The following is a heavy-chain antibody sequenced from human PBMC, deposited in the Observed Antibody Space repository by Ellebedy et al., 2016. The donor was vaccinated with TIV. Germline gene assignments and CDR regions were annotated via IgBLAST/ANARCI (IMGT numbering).Heavy chain of an antibody. CDR1: GGSFSGY. CDR3: ASHCSGGTCYFRFDP. V-gene: IGHV4-34*01. D-gene: IGHD2-15*01. J-gene: IGHJ5*02. Sequence: SETLSLTCAVYGGSFSGYWSWIRQPPGKGLEWIGEVSDGGSTKYNLSLKSRVTISVDTSKKQFSLNLISVTAADTAVYYCASHCSGGTCYFRFDPWGQGTLVTVSS. CDR2: VSDGGST.